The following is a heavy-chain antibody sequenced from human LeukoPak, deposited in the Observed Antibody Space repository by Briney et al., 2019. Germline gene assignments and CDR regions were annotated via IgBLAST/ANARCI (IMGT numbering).Heavy chain of an antibody. CDR2: IYPGDSDT. CDR3: ARQRGAAAGTGWFDP. D-gene: IGHD6-13*01. Sequence: MRGESLKISCKGSGYSFTSYWIGWVRQMPGKGLEWMGIIYPGDSDTRYSPSFQGQVTISADKSITTAYLQWSSLKASDTAMYYCARQRGAAAGTGWFDPWGQGTLVTVSS. J-gene: IGHJ5*02. V-gene: IGHV5-51*01. CDR1: GYSFTSYW.